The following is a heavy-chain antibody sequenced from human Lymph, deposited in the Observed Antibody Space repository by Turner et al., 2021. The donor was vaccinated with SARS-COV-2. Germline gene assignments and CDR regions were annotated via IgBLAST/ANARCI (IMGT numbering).Heavy chain of an antibody. D-gene: IGHD3-22*01. CDR2: ISGSGGDT. CDR3: AKGVRGAMIVVVIPYFDY. CDR1: GFTFSSYA. J-gene: IGHJ4*02. V-gene: IGHV3-23*01. Sequence: EVQLLESGGCLVQPGGSLRLSCPASGFTFSSYAMSWVRQAPGKGLEWVSAISGSGGDTYYADFVKGRFTISRDNSKNTLYLQMNSLRAEDTAVYYCAKGVRGAMIVVVIPYFDYWGQGTLVTVSS.